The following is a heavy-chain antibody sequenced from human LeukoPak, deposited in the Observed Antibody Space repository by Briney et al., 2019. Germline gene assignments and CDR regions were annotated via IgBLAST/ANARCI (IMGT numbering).Heavy chain of an antibody. D-gene: IGHD3-10*01. CDR2: IRYDGSNK. CDR1: GFTFSRYG. Sequence: PGRSLRLSCAASGFTFSRYGMHWVRQAPGKGLEWVAFIRYDGSNKYYADSVKGRFTISRDNSKNTLYLQMNSLRAEDTAVYYCAKTVGHYPRAFDIWGQGTMVTVSS. CDR3: AKTVGHYPRAFDI. J-gene: IGHJ3*02. V-gene: IGHV3-30*02.